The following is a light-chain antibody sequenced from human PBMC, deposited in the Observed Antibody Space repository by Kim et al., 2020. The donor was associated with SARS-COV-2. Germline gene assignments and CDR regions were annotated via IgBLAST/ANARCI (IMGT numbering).Light chain of an antibody. CDR3: QQSYSTPYT. Sequence: SASVGDRVTITCRASQSISSYLNWYQQKPGKAPKVLIYAASSLQSGVPSGFSGSGSGTDFTLTISSLQPEDFATYYCQQSYSTPYTFGQGTKLEI. CDR2: AAS. J-gene: IGKJ2*01. CDR1: QSISSY. V-gene: IGKV1-39*01.